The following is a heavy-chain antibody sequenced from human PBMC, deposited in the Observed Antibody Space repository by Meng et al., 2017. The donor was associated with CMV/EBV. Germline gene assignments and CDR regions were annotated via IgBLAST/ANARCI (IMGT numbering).Heavy chain of an antibody. V-gene: IGHV3-21*01. J-gene: IGHJ6*02. CDR3: ARGLLGRMSYGMDV. CDR2: ISSSSSYI. D-gene: IGHD2-8*02. CDR1: GFTFSSYS. Sequence: GESLKISCAASGFTFSSYSMNWVRQAPGKGLEWVSSISSSSSYIYYADSVKGRFTISRDNAKNSLYLQMNSLRAEDTAVYYCARGLLGRMSYGMDVWGQGTTVTVSS.